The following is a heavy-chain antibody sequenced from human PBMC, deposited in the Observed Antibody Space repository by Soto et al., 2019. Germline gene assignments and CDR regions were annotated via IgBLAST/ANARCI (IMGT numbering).Heavy chain of an antibody. CDR3: ARVNSNYDLPYYGMDV. CDR1: GGTFSSYG. V-gene: IGHV1-69*01. Sequence: KVSCKASGGTFSSYGISWVRQAPGQGLEWMGGIIPIFGTANYAQKFQGRVTITADESTSTAYMELSSLRSEDTAVYNCARVNSNYDLPYYGMDVRGQGTTVTVSS. D-gene: IGHD5-12*01. J-gene: IGHJ6*02. CDR2: IIPIFGTA.